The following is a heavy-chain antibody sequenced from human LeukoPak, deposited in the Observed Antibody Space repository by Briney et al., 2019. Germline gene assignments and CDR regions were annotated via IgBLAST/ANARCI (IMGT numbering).Heavy chain of an antibody. J-gene: IGHJ4*02. V-gene: IGHV3-30-3*01. D-gene: IGHD6-19*01. CDR1: GFTFSSYA. Sequence: PGRSLRLSCAASGFTFSSYAMHWVRQAPGKGLEWVAVISYDGSNKYYADSVKGRFTISRDNSKNSLYLQMNSLRAEDTAVYYCAKESSGGWYFDYWGQGTLVTVSS. CDR2: ISYDGSNK. CDR3: AKESSGGWYFDY.